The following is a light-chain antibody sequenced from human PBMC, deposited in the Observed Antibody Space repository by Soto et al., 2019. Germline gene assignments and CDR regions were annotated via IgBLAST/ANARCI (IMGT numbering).Light chain of an antibody. CDR2: GAS. CDR3: QQYKNWPTIT. CDR1: QSVGNN. V-gene: IGKV3-15*01. J-gene: IGKJ5*01. Sequence: EIVMTQSPATLSVSPGDRTTLSCRASQSVGNNLAWYQQQPGQAPRLLIYGASTRATGIPARFSGSGSGTEFTLTISSLQSEDFAVYYCQQYKNWPTITFGQGTRLEIK.